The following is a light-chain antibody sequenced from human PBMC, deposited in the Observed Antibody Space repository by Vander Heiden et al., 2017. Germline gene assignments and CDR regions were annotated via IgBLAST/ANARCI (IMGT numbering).Light chain of an antibody. Sequence: ENVLTQCPGALSLSPGERATLACRASQSVRIDYLAWYQQKPGQTPRLLIYGAFNRAAGIPDRFIGSGSGTDFTLTISRLEPEDFAVYYCQQYGSSPRTFGQGTKVEV. J-gene: IGKJ1*01. CDR1: QSVRIDY. CDR2: GAF. V-gene: IGKV3-20*01. CDR3: QQYGSSPRT.